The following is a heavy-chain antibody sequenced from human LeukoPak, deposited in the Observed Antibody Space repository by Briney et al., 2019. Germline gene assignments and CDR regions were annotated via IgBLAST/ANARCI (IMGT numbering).Heavy chain of an antibody. V-gene: IGHV1-2*02. CDR3: ARGPKDYYYYYMDV. Sequence: ASVKVSCKASGYTFTGYYMHWVRQAPGQELEWMGWINPNSGGTNYAQKFQGRVTMTRDTSISTAYMELSRLRSDDTAVYYCARGPKDYYYYYMDVWGKGTTVTVSS. CDR2: INPNSGGT. CDR1: GYTFTGYY. J-gene: IGHJ6*03.